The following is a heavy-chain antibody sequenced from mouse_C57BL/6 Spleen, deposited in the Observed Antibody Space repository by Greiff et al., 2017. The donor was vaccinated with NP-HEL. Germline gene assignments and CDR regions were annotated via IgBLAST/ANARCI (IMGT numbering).Heavy chain of an antibody. CDR1: GYTFTSYW. D-gene: IGHD1-1*01. J-gene: IGHJ2*01. CDR2: TNPTNGRT. Sequence: QVQLQQPGAELVKAGASVKMSCKASGYTFTSYWMHWVKQRLGQGLEWFAETNPTNGRTYYNEKFKSKATLTVDKSSSTAYMLLSGPTFEDSAVYCCARIKKIVATYFDYWGQGTTLIVSS. V-gene: IGHV1S81*02. CDR3: ARIKKIVATYFDY.